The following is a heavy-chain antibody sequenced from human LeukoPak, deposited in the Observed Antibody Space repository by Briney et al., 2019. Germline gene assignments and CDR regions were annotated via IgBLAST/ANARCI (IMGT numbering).Heavy chain of an antibody. CDR1: GFTFSSYA. D-gene: IGHD4-17*01. CDR3: ARATDGDYGPRYYYYGMDV. CDR2: ISYDGSNK. J-gene: IGHJ6*02. Sequence: GRSLRLSCAASGFTFSSYAMRGVREAPGKGLEWVAVISYDGSNKYYADSVKGRFTITRDNSKNTLYLQMNSLRAEDTAVYYCARATDGDYGPRYYYYGMDVWGQGTTVTVSS. V-gene: IGHV3-30-3*01.